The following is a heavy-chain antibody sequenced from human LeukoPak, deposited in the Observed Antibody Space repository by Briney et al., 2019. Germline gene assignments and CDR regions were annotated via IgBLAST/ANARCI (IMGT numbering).Heavy chain of an antibody. CDR1: GFTFSSFA. D-gene: IGHD5-24*01. CDR2: ISGDGGRT. Sequence: GGSLRLSCEGSGFTFSSFAMTWVRQAPGKGLEWVSAISGDGGRTYYAESVKDRFTVSRDNSNSRVYLQMDSLRAEDTAVYYCAKDRDGDYYYYYMDVWGNGTTVIVSS. CDR3: AKDRDGDYYYYYMDV. J-gene: IGHJ6*03. V-gene: IGHV3-23*01.